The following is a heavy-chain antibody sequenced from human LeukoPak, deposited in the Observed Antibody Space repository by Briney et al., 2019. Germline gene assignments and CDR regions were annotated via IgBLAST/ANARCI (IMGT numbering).Heavy chain of an antibody. CDR2: IYYSGST. V-gene: IGHV4-39*01. Sequence: SETLSLTCTVSGGSISSSSYYWGWIRQPPGKGLEWIGTIYYSGSTYYNPSLKSRVTISVDTSKNQFSLKLSSVTAADTAVYYCARVSPDYGGNTYWGQGTLVTVSS. CDR1: GGSISSSSYY. CDR3: ARVSPDYGGNTY. D-gene: IGHD4-23*01. J-gene: IGHJ4*02.